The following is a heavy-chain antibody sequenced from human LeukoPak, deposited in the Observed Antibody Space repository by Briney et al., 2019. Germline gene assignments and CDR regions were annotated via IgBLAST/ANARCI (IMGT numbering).Heavy chain of an antibody. J-gene: IGHJ4*02. V-gene: IGHV4-34*01. CDR1: GGSFSGYY. Sequence: SETLSLTCAVYGGSFSGYYWSWIRQPPGKGLEWIGEINHSGSTNYNPSLKSRVTISVDTSKNQFSLKLSSVTAADTAVYYCARHGGSGSYFPLSFDYWGQGTLVTVSS. D-gene: IGHD1-26*01. CDR3: ARHGGSGSYFPLSFDY. CDR2: INHSGST.